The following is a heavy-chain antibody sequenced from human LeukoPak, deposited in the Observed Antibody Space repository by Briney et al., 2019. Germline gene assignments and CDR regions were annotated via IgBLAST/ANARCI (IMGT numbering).Heavy chain of an antibody. CDR2: ISYDGSNK. J-gene: IGHJ4*02. Sequence: GGSLRLSCAASGFTFSSYGMHWVRQAPGKGLEWVAVISYDGSNKYYADSVKGRFTISRDNPKNTLYLQMNSLRAEDTAVYYCAKDRQWLPYWGQGTLVTVSS. CDR3: AKDRQWLPY. CDR1: GFTFSSYG. V-gene: IGHV3-30*18. D-gene: IGHD5-18*01.